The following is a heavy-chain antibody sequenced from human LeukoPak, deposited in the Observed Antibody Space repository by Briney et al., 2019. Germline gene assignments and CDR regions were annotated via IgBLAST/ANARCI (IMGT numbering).Heavy chain of an antibody. V-gene: IGHV3-48*01. J-gene: IGHJ3*02. D-gene: IGHD6-6*01. CDR1: GFTFSGYS. Sequence: GGSLRLSCAASGFTFSGYSMNWVRQAPAKGLEWLSYISSSSSTIYYADSVRGRFTISRDNARNSLYLQMNSLRVEDTAVYYCARGGAARPDIWGQGTMVIVSS. CDR2: ISSSSSTI. CDR3: ARGGAARPDI.